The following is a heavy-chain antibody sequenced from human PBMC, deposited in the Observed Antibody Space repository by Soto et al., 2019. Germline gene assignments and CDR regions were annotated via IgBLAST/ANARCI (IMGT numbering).Heavy chain of an antibody. J-gene: IGHJ4*02. CDR2: SSYGGGTT. D-gene: IGHD3-22*01. Sequence: LRNSSVAGEFADSNDGMIIVKQAPGKVLEWGAASSYGGGTTYYADSVKGRFNVSRGNAKHTLYRQMNGLRAEDPDVYYCAKIPGSGYDSTVYHGDGWRQGPLVRVCS. CDR1: EFADSNDG. CDR3: AKIPGSGYDSTVYHGDG. V-gene: IGHV3-23*01.